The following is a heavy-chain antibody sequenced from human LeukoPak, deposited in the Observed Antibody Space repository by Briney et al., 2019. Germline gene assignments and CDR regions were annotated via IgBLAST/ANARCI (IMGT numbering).Heavy chain of an antibody. Sequence: GESLKISCKGSGYSLSNYWIAWMRQMPGKGLEWMGIIYPGDSDTTYSPSFQGQVTISADKSVTTAYLQRSSLKASDTAMYYCARQDSSGWYVYWGQGTLVTVSS. CDR3: ARQDSSGWYVY. CDR2: IYPGDSDT. J-gene: IGHJ4*02. CDR1: GYSLSNYW. D-gene: IGHD6-19*01. V-gene: IGHV5-51*01.